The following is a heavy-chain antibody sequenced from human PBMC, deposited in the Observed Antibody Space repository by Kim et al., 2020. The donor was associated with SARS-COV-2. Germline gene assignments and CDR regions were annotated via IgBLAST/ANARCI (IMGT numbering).Heavy chain of an antibody. J-gene: IGHJ4*02. V-gene: IGHV4-39*01. CDR3: ARFLPDELNWGSVDY. CDR2: IYYSGST. Sequence: SETLSLTCTVSGGSISSSSYYWGWIRQPPGKGLEWIGSIYYSGSTYCNPSLKSRVTISVDTSKNQFSLKLSSVTAADTAVYYCARFLPDELNWGSVDYWDQGTLVTVSS. D-gene: IGHD7-27*01. CDR1: GGSISSSSYY.